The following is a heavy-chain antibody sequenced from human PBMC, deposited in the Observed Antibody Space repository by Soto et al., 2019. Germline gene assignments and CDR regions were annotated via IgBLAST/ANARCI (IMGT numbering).Heavy chain of an antibody. Sequence: QITLKESGPPLVKPTQTLTLTCTFSGFSLSTSGVGVGRIGQPPRKALEWLALIYWDDDKRYSPSPKTMLTITKDPSKNHVVLTMTTMDPVDTATYFCAQENMVATLSFQSWGQGTLVTVSS. D-gene: IGHD5-12*01. CDR1: GFSLSTSGVG. J-gene: IGHJ5*02. V-gene: IGHV2-5*02. CDR2: IYWDDDK. CDR3: AQENMVATLSFQS.